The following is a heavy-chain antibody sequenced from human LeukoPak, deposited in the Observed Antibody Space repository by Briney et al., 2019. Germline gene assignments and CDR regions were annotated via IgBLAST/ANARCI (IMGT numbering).Heavy chain of an antibody. Sequence: SETLSLTCTVSGGSISSSSYYWGWIRQPPGKGLEWLGSIYYSGSTYYNPSLKSRVTISVDTSKNQFSLKLSSVTAADTAVYYCARLKLGYSYFDLWGRGTLVTVSS. D-gene: IGHD7-27*01. CDR2: IYYSGST. CDR1: GGSISSSSYY. J-gene: IGHJ2*01. V-gene: IGHV4-39*01. CDR3: ARLKLGYSYFDL.